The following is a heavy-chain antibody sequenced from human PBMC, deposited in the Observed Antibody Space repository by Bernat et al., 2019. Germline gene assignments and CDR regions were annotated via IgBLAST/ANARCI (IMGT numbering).Heavy chain of an antibody. CDR1: GFTFSGSA. D-gene: IGHD2-2*01. CDR2: IRSKANSYAT. V-gene: IGHV3-73*02. J-gene: IGHJ4*02. Sequence: EVQLVESGGGLVQPGGSLKLSCAASGFTFSGSAMHWVRQASGKGLEWVGRIRSKANSYATAYAASVKGRFTISRGDSKNTAYLQMNSLKTEDTAVYYCTIKYLYDYWGQGTLVTVSS. CDR3: TIKYLYDY.